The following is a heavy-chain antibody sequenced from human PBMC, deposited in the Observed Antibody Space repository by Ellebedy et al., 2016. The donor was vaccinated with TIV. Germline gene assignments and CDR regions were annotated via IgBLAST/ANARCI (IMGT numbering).Heavy chain of an antibody. D-gene: IGHD1-26*01. CDR3: ARDRMRWDPRSSYYYGMDV. CDR2: ISAYNGNT. J-gene: IGHJ6*02. Sequence: AASVKVSCKASGYTFTSYGISWVRQAPGQGLEWMGWISAYNGNTNYAQKLQGRVTMTTDTSTNTAYMEVRSLRSDDTAVYYCARDRMRWDPRSSYYYGMDVWGQGTTVTVSS. CDR1: GYTFTSYG. V-gene: IGHV1-18*01.